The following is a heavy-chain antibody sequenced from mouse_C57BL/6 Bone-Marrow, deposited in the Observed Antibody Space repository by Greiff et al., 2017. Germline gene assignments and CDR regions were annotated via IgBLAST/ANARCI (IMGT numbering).Heavy chain of an antibody. Sequence: QVQLQQPGAELVKPGASVKLSCKASGYTFTSYWMHWVKQRPGQGLEWIGMIHPNSGSTNYNEKFKSKATLTVDKSSSTAYMQLSSLTSEDSAVYYCARESGWLLRLDYWGQGTTLTVSS. CDR2: IHPNSGST. V-gene: IGHV1-64*01. CDR1: GYTFTSYW. CDR3: ARESGWLLRLDY. J-gene: IGHJ2*01. D-gene: IGHD2-3*01.